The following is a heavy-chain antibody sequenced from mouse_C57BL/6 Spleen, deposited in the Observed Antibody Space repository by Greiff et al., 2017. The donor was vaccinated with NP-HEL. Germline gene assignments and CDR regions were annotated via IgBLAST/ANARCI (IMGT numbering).Heavy chain of an antibody. CDR3: AREWMVTTWYFDV. D-gene: IGHD2-2*01. J-gene: IGHJ1*03. Sequence: VKLQQPGAELVKPGASVKMSCKASGYTFTSYWITWVKQRPGQGLEWIGDIYPGSGSTNYNEKFKSKATLTVDTSSSTAYMQLSSLTSEDSAVYYCAREWMVTTWYFDVWGTGTTVTVSS. CDR1: GYTFTSYW. CDR2: IYPGSGST. V-gene: IGHV1-55*01.